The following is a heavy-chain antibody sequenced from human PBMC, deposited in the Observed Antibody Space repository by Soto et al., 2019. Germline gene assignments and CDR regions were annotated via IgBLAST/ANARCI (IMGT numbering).Heavy chain of an antibody. CDR3: ARVGGGDCYSYNWFDP. J-gene: IGHJ5*02. V-gene: IGHV1-18*01. CDR2: ISAYNGNT. D-gene: IGHD2-21*02. Sequence: ASVKVSCKASGYTFTSYGITWVRQAPGQGLEWMGWISAYNGNTNYAQKLQGRVTMTTDTSTSTAYMELRSLRSDDTAVYYCARVGGGDCYSYNWFDPWGQGTLVTVAS. CDR1: GYTFTSYG.